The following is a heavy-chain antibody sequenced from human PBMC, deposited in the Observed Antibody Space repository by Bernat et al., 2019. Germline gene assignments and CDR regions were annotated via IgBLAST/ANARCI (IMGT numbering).Heavy chain of an antibody. J-gene: IGHJ4*02. Sequence: EVQLLESGGGLVQPGGSLRISCAASGFSFSINAMSWVRQAPGRGLEWVSSISESGSSTFYADSVKGRFTISRDNSKNTLYLQMNSLRAEDTAVYYCAKDDVVGGRAGFDCWGQGTLVTVSS. CDR3: AKDDVVGGRAGFDC. D-gene: IGHD1-26*01. CDR2: ISESGSST. CDR1: GFSFSINA. V-gene: IGHV3-23*01.